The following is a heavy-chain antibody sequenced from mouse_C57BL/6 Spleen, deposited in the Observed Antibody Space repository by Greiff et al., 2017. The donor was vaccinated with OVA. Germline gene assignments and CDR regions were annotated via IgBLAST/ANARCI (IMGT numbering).Heavy chain of an antibody. V-gene: IGHV1-53*01. CDR2: INPSNGGT. Sequence: VQLLQPGTELVKPGASVKLSCKASGYTFTSYWMHWVKQRPGQGLEWIGNINPSNGGTNYNEKFKSKSTLTVDKSSSTAYMQLSSLTSEDSAVYYGARSPDGYYSHYYAMDYWGQGTSVTVSS. D-gene: IGHD2-3*01. J-gene: IGHJ4*01. CDR3: ARSPDGYYSHYYAMDY. CDR1: GYTFTSYW.